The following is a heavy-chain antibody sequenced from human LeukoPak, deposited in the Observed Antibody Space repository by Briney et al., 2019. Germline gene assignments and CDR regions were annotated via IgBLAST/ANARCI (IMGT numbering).Heavy chain of an antibody. CDR3: AKDRQIWSGYHIDY. CDR2: ISGSGGST. V-gene: IGHV3-23*01. D-gene: IGHD3-3*01. J-gene: IGHJ4*02. Sequence: GGFLRLSCAASGFTLSSYAMSWVRQAPGKGLEWVSAISGSGGSTYYADSVKGRFTISRDNSKNTLYLQMNSLRAEDTAVYYCAKDRQIWSGYHIDYWGQGTLVTVSS. CDR1: GFTLSSYA.